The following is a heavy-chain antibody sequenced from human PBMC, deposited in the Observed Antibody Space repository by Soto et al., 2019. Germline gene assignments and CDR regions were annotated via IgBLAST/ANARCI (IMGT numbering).Heavy chain of an antibody. CDR1: GYTFTSYD. Sequence: QVQLVQSGAEVKKPGASVKVSCKASGYTFTSYDINWVRQATGQGLEWMGWMNANSGNTGYAQKFQGRLIMTRNTSISTAYMELSSLRSEDPAVYYCAREKTSYGMDVWGQGTTVTVSS. J-gene: IGHJ6*02. CDR2: MNANSGNT. V-gene: IGHV1-8*01. CDR3: AREKTSYGMDV.